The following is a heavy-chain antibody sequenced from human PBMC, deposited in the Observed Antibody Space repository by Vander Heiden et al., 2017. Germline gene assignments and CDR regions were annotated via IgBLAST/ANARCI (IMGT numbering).Heavy chain of an antibody. D-gene: IGHD3-3*01. J-gene: IGHJ6*02. V-gene: IGHV3-30*04. Sequence: QVQLVESGGGLVQPGRSLRLSCAASGFTFSSYAMHWVRQAPGKGLEWVAVISYDGSNKYYADSVKGRFTISRDNSKNTLYLQMNSLRAEDTAVYYCARDFGRPRMDVWGQGTTVTVSS. CDR1: GFTFSSYA. CDR3: ARDFGRPRMDV. CDR2: ISYDGSNK.